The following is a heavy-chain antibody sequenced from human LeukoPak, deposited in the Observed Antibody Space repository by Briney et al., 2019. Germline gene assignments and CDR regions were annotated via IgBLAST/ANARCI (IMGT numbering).Heavy chain of an antibody. J-gene: IGHJ3*02. Sequence: GGSLRLSCAVSGFTFTSYAMSWVRQAPGKGLEWVSLIYSDGRTYYADSVKGRCTISRDNSKNTLYLQMNSLRVEDTAVYYCARGLFLSGYLDAFDIWGQGTVVTVSS. V-gene: IGHV3-53*01. CDR3: ARGLFLSGYLDAFDI. CDR2: IYSDGRT. CDR1: GFTFTSYA. D-gene: IGHD3-22*01.